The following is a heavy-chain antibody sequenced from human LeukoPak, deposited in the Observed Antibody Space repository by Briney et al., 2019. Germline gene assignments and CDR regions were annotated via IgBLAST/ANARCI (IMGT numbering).Heavy chain of an antibody. J-gene: IGHJ4*02. Sequence: GGSLRLSCAASGFTISNSAMTWVRQAPGKGLDWVSIITDNGAHTFYADSVKGRFTISRDTSENTLYLQMNSLRADDTAVYYCATVGGSCSSSNCFAHFAYWGQGTLLTVSS. CDR2: ITDNGAHT. CDR3: ATVGGSCSSSNCFAHFAY. V-gene: IGHV3-23*01. D-gene: IGHD2-2*01. CDR1: GFTISNSA.